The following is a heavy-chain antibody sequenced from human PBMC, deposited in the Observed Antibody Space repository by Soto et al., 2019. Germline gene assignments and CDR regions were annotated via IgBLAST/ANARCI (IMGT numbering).Heavy chain of an antibody. Sequence: SVKVSCKASGGTFSSYAISWVRQAPGQGLEWMGGIIPIFGTANYAQKFQGRVTITADESTSTAYMELSSLRSEDTAVYYCARWLYYYDSSGYSDFDYWGQGTPVTVSS. J-gene: IGHJ4*02. CDR2: IIPIFGTA. CDR3: ARWLYYYDSSGYSDFDY. D-gene: IGHD3-22*01. V-gene: IGHV1-69*13. CDR1: GGTFSSYA.